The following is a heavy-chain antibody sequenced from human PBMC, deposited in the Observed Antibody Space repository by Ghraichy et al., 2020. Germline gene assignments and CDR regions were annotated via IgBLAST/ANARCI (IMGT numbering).Heavy chain of an antibody. J-gene: IGHJ6*02. D-gene: IGHD4-23*01. CDR1: GLTLSSYS. Sequence: GGSLRLSCSASGLTLSSYSLNWVRQAPGKGLEWLAYITSSGRFISYADSVKGRFTISRDNAKNSLDLQMNSLRDEDTAVYYCARGSRVVRFYYYDAMDVWGQGTTVTVSS. CDR3: ARGSRVVRFYYYDAMDV. CDR2: ITSSGRFI. V-gene: IGHV3-48*02.